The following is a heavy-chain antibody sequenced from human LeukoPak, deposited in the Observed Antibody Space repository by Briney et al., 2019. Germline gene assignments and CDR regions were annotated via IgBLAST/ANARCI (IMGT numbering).Heavy chain of an antibody. CDR3: TRALSRGTNYYFDY. J-gene: IGHJ4*02. CDR1: GFTFSSHD. D-gene: IGHD3-10*01. CDR2: ITTAGGT. V-gene: IGHV3-13*01. Sequence: GGSLRLSCAASGFTFSSHDMHWVRQATGEGLEWVSAITTAGGTYYPGSVKGRFTISRENAKNSLYLQMNNLRAGDTAVYYCTRALSRGTNYYFDYWGQGTLVTVSS.